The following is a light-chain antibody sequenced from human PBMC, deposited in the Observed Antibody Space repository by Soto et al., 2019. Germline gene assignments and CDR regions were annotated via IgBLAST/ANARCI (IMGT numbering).Light chain of an antibody. CDR1: QSVSSSY. V-gene: IGKV3-20*01. CDR3: QQYGSSPPLLT. Sequence: EIVLTQSPGTLSLSPGERAILSCRASQSVSSSYLAWYQQKPGQAPRLLIYGASSRATGIPDRFSGSGSGTDFTLTISRLEPEDFAVYYCQQYGSSPPLLTFGPGTKVDIK. J-gene: IGKJ3*01. CDR2: GAS.